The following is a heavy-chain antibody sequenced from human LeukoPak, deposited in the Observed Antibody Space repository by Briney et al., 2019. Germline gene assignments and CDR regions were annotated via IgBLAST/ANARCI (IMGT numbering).Heavy chain of an antibody. CDR1: GGSISSYY. Sequence: PSETLSLTCTVSGGSISSYYWSWIRQPAGKGLEWIGRIYTSGSTNYNPSLKSRVTISVDKSKNQFSLKLSSVTAADTAVYYCAREALLQGFDYCGQATLVTVSS. CDR2: IYTSGST. D-gene: IGHD2-15*01. V-gene: IGHV4-4*07. J-gene: IGHJ4*02. CDR3: AREALLQGFDY.